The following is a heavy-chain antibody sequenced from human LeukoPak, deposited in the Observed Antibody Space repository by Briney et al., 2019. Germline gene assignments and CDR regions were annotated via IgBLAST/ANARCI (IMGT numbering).Heavy chain of an antibody. Sequence: PSETLSLTCTVSGGAISSGGYYWSWIRQHPGKGLEWIGYIYYSGTTYYNPSLKSRVTISIDASKNQFSVKLTSVTAADTAVYYCARADVNYGGYVWLRSPFDYWGQGTLVTVSS. CDR1: GGAISSGGYY. V-gene: IGHV4-31*03. CDR2: IYYSGTT. CDR3: ARADVNYGGYVWLRSPFDY. J-gene: IGHJ4*02. D-gene: IGHD4-17*01.